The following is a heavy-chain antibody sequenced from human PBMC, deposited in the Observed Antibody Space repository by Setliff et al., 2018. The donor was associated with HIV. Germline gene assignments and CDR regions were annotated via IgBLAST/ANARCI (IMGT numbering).Heavy chain of an antibody. CDR2: IHYSGIT. V-gene: IGHV4-30-4*08. CDR3: ARRRSSGWYHYFDY. Sequence: SETLSLTCTVSGGSISSGDYYWNWIRQPPGKGLEWIGYIHYSGITYYNPSLKSRITISLDTPKNQFSLNLSSVTAADTAVYYCARRRSSGWYHYFDYWGQGTLVTVSS. D-gene: IGHD6-19*01. CDR1: GGSISSGDYY. J-gene: IGHJ4*02.